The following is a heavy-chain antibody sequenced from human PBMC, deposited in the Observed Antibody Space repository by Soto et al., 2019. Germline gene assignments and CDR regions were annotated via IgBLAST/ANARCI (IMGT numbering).Heavy chain of an antibody. V-gene: IGHV3-21*01. J-gene: IGHJ6*02. CDR2: IGRRSDI. D-gene: IGHD2-21*02. Sequence: GGSLRLSCEASGFSFSTYSMHWVRQAPGKGLEWVSSIGRRSDIYYADSVKGRFTISRDNAKNSVSPQMNSLRDEDTAVYYCAREETAWPLAYGLDVWGQGXTVTVSS. CDR1: GFSFSTYS. CDR3: AREETAWPLAYGLDV.